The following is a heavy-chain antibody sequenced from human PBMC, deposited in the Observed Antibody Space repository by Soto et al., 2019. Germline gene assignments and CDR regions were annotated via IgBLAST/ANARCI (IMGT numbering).Heavy chain of an antibody. V-gene: IGHV1-24*01. Sequence: GASVKVSCKVSGYTLTDLSMHWVRQAPGKGLEWMGGFDPEDGETIYAQKFQGRVTMTEDTSTDTAYMELSSLRSEDTAVYYCATQPYYYDPFDYWGQGTLVTVSS. CDR3: ATQPYYYDPFDY. CDR1: GYTLTDLS. J-gene: IGHJ4*02. CDR2: FDPEDGET. D-gene: IGHD3-22*01.